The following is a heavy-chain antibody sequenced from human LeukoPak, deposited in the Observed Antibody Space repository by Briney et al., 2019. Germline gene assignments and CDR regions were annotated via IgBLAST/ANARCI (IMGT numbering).Heavy chain of an antibody. CDR2: IYTSGST. CDR3: ARGLAAAGPYYYYYYMDV. V-gene: IGHV4-4*09. Sequence: SETLSLTCTVSGGSISSYYWGWIRQTPGKGLEWIGYIYTSGSTNYNPSLKSRVTISVDTSKNQFSLKLSSVTAADTAVYYWARGLAAAGPYYYYYYMDVWGKGTTVTVSS. CDR1: GGSISSYY. D-gene: IGHD6-13*01. J-gene: IGHJ6*03.